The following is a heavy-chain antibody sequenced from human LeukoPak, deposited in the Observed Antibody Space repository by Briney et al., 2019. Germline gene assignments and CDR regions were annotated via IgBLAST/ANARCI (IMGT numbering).Heavy chain of an antibody. CDR1: GFTLSNNF. Sequence: GGSLRLSCAASGFTLSNNFMSWVRQAPGEGLEWVSYISSSGSTIYYADSVKGRFTISRDNAKNSLYLQMNSLRAEDTAVYYCARDGVLLWFGNWFDPWGQGTLVTVSS. D-gene: IGHD3-10*01. V-gene: IGHV3-11*04. J-gene: IGHJ5*02. CDR3: ARDGVLLWFGNWFDP. CDR2: ISSSGSTI.